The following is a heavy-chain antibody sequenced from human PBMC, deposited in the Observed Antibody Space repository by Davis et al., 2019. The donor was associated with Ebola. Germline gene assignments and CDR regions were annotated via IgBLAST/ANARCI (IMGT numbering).Heavy chain of an antibody. CDR2: ISHHNGDT. CDR3: ARTTKTNIEDSGLGYNSFDS. V-gene: IGHV4-34*01. J-gene: IGHJ5*01. CDR1: GGSFSDYF. Sequence: MPGGSLRLSCAAYGGSFSDYFWSWIRQLPEKRLEWIGVISHHNGDTNYNPSLRSRVAISVDSSKNQFSLEISSVTAADTATYYCARTTKTNIEDSGLGYNSFDSWGQGVLVSVSS. D-gene: IGHD4-17*01.